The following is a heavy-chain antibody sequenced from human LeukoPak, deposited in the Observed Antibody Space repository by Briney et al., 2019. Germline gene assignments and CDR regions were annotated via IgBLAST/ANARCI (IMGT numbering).Heavy chain of an antibody. CDR1: GFSFSSYW. J-gene: IGHJ4*02. CDR3: ARYTTAGYSSGWYGPSFDY. Sequence: SGGSLRLSCAASGFSFSSYWMSWVRQAPGKGLEWVANIKQDGSEKHYVDSVKGRFTISRDNAKNSLYLQLNSLRAEDTAVYYCARYTTAGYSSGWYGPSFDYWGQGTLVTVSS. D-gene: IGHD6-19*01. CDR2: IKQDGSEK. V-gene: IGHV3-7*01.